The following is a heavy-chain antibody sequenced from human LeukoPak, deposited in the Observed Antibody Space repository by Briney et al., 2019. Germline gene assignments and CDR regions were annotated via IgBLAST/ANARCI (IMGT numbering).Heavy chain of an antibody. CDR1: GFTFSSNS. CDR2: ISSSSSYI. V-gene: IGHV3-21*01. D-gene: IGHD3-10*01. CDR3: ARDERGEYYYGSGSYND. J-gene: IGHJ4*02. Sequence: GGSLRLSSAASGFTFSSNSMNWVGQAPGKGLEWFSSISSSSSYIYYADSVKGRFTISGDTGKNSLYLQMNSLRAEDTAVYYCARDERGEYYYGSGSYNDWGQGTLVTASS.